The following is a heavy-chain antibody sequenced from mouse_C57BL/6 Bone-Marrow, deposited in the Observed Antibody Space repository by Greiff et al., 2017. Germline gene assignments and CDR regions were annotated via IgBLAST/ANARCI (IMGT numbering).Heavy chain of an antibody. CDR1: GYAFTNYL. CDR3: ARWGVYFDY. Sequence: QVQLQQSGAELVRPGTSVKVSCKASGYAFTNYLIEWVKQRPGQGLEWIGNIYPSDSETHYNQKFKDKATLTVDKSSSTAYMQLSSLTSEDSAVYYCARWGVYFDYWGQGTTLTVSS. CDR2: IYPSDSET. V-gene: IGHV1-61*01. J-gene: IGHJ2*01.